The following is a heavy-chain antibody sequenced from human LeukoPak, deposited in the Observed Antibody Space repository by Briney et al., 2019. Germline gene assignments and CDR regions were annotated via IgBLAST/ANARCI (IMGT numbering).Heavy chain of an antibody. Sequence: SETLSPTCTVSGGSISSGSYYWSWIRQPAGTGLEWIGRIYTSGSTNYNPSLKSRVTISVDTSKNQFSLKLSSVTAADTAVYYCARARLALDYWGQGTLVTVSS. CDR2: IYTSGST. V-gene: IGHV4-61*02. J-gene: IGHJ4*02. D-gene: IGHD6-19*01. CDR3: ARARLALDY. CDR1: GGSISSGSYY.